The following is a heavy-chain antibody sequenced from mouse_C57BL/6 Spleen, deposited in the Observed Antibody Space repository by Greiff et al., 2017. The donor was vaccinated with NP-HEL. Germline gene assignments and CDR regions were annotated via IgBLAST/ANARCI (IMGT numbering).Heavy chain of an antibody. D-gene: IGHD2-2*01. CDR2: IDPNSGGT. CDR1: GYTFTSYW. Sequence: VQLQQPGAELVKPGASVKLSCKASGYTFTSYWMHWVKQRPGRGLEWIGRIDPNSGGTKYNEKFKSKATLTVDKPSSTAYMQLSSLTSEDSAVYYCAREGLIYYGYDGGNYFDYWGQGTTLTVSS. J-gene: IGHJ2*01. V-gene: IGHV1-72*01. CDR3: AREGLIYYGYDGGNYFDY.